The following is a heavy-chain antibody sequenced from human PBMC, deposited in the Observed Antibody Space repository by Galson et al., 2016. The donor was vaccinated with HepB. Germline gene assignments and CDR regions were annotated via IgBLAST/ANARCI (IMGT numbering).Heavy chain of an antibody. D-gene: IGHD2-15*01. CDR2: ISYGGSNK. CDR1: GFMFSTYA. CDR3: ARDYYGNSNFATGMDV. V-gene: IGHV3-30-3*01. J-gene: IGHJ6*02. Sequence: SLRLSCAGSGFMFSTYAMHWVRQAPGKGLEWVAMISYGGSNKYHADSVKGRFTISRDNFKNTLYLQMNSLRHEDTAVYYCARDYYGNSNFATGMDVWGQGTTVTVAS.